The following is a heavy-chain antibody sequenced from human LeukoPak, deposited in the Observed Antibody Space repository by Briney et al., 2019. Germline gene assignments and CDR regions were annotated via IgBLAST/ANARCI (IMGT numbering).Heavy chain of an antibody. CDR2: IIPIFGTA. D-gene: IGHD4-17*01. CDR3: ARADDYGDYYFDY. V-gene: IGHV1-69*13. J-gene: IGHJ4*02. CDR1: GYTFTSYA. Sequence: SVKVSCKASGYTFTSYAMHWVRQAPGQGLVWMGGIIPIFGTANYAQKFQGRVTITADESTSTAYMELSSLRSEDTAVYYCARADDYGDYYFDYWGQGTLVTVSS.